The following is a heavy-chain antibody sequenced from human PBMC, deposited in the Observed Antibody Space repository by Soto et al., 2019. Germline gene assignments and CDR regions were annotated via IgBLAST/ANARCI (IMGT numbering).Heavy chain of an antibody. CDR3: ARAFDDSSGYYGDLGY. CDR1: GGSSSSGDYY. J-gene: IGHJ4*02. V-gene: IGHV4-30-4*01. CDR2: IYYSGST. D-gene: IGHD3-22*01. Sequence: SETLSLTCTVSGGSSSSGDYYWSWIRHPPGKGLEWIGYIYYSGSTYYNPSLKSRLTISIDTSKNQLSLKLSSVTAADTAVYYCARAFDDSSGYYGDLGYWGQGSRVTVSS.